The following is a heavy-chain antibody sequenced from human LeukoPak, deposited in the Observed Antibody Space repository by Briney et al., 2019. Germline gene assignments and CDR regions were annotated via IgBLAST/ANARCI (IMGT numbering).Heavy chain of an antibody. D-gene: IGHD4-17*01. CDR1: GFTFSSYA. J-gene: IGHJ1*01. Sequence: GGSLRLSCAASGFTFSSYAMHWVRQAPGKGLDWVAVISYDGNNKYYADSVKGRFTISRDNSKNTLYLQMNSLIPDDTAVYYCATTKGHPFYGDYDYFQHWGQGTLVTVSS. CDR3: ATTKGHPFYGDYDYFQH. CDR2: ISYDGNNK. V-gene: IGHV3-30-3*01.